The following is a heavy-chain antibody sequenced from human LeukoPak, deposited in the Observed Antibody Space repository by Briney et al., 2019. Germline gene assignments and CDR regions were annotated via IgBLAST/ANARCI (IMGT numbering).Heavy chain of an antibody. CDR3: TRQGLAYYYDSTGYYPPGY. V-gene: IGHV3-49*03. CDR2: IRSKAYGWTT. CDR1: GFTFGDYA. J-gene: IGHJ4*02. D-gene: IGHD3-22*01. Sequence: HPGGSLRLSCTASGFTFGDYAVSWFRQAPGKGLEWVGFIRSKAYGWTTEYAASVKGRFTISRDDSKSIAYLQMNSLKTGDTAVYYCTRQGLAYYYDSTGYYPPGYWGQGTLVTVSS.